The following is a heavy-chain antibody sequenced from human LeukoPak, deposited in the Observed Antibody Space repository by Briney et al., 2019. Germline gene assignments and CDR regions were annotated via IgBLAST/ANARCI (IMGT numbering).Heavy chain of an antibody. CDR2: INPNSGGT. Sequence: ASVEVSCKASGYTFTGYYMHWVRQAPGQGLEWMGWINPNSGGTNYAQKFQGWVTMTRDTSISTAYMELSRLRSDDTAVYYCARDDGSGYSHFDYWGQGTLVTVSS. CDR3: ARDDGSGYSHFDY. CDR1: GYTFTGYY. V-gene: IGHV1-2*04. D-gene: IGHD3-22*01. J-gene: IGHJ4*02.